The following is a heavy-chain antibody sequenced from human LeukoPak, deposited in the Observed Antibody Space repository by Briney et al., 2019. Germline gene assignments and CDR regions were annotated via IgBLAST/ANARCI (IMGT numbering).Heavy chain of an antibody. CDR3: ARDNYGSGSYKSGMDV. D-gene: IGHD3-10*01. Sequence: ASVKVSCKASGGTFSSYAISWVRQAPGQGLEWMGGIIPIFGTANYAQKLQGRVTMTTDTSTSTAYMELRSLRSDDTAVYYCARDNYGSGSYKSGMDVWGQGTTVTVSS. CDR1: GGTFSSYA. V-gene: IGHV1-69*05. CDR2: IIPIFGTA. J-gene: IGHJ6*02.